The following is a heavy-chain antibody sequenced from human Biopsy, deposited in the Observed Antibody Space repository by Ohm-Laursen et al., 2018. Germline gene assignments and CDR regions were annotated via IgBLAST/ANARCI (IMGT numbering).Heavy chain of an antibody. D-gene: IGHD3-10*01. CDR3: ARHSFGSGRDF. Sequence: SETLSLTCTVTDGSISNIINYWGWIRQPLGKGLEWLGSIYHTGITDYNPSLKRSFTISEDTSNTQFSLKLSSLTAADTAVYYCARHSFGSGRDFWGQGTLVTVSS. J-gene: IGHJ4*02. CDR2: IYHTGIT. V-gene: IGHV4-39*01. CDR1: DGSISNIINY.